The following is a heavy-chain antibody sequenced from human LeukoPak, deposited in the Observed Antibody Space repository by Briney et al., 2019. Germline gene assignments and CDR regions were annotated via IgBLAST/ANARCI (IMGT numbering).Heavy chain of an antibody. V-gene: IGHV1-69*04. CDR2: IIPILGIA. CDR3: ARNGDGYNIHELDY. Sequence: ASVKVSCKASGGTFSSYAISWARQAPGQGLEWMGRIIPILGIANYAQKFQGRVTITADKSTSTAYMELSSLRSEDTAVYYCARNGDGYNIHELDYWGQGTLVTVSS. CDR1: GGTFSSYA. D-gene: IGHD5-24*01. J-gene: IGHJ4*02.